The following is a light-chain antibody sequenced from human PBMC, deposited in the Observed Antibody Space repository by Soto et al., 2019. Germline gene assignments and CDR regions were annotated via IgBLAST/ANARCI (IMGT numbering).Light chain of an antibody. V-gene: IGKV3-11*01. Sequence: IVLTQSPATLSLSPGERATLSCRASQSVSSYLAWYQQKPGQAPRLLIYDASNRATGIPDRFSGSGSGTDFTLTISSLEPEDFEVYYCQQSSNWPWTLGQGTKVDIK. CDR2: DAS. CDR3: QQSSNWPWT. J-gene: IGKJ1*01. CDR1: QSVSSY.